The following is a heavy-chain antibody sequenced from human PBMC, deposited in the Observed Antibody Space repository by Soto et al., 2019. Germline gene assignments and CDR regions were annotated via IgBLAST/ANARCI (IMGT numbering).Heavy chain of an antibody. V-gene: IGHV3-7*01. Sequence: PGLSLRRPCEAAGLTFYCCCMTWVRQAPGKGLEWVANVRQDGSQKYLVDSVKGRFTISRDNAKNSMYLQMNSLRAGDTAVYYCVRDGSSGWHFDSWGQGTLVTVS. CDR2: VRQDGSQK. CDR3: VRDGSSGWHFDS. CDR1: GLTFYCCC. J-gene: IGHJ4*02. D-gene: IGHD6-19*01.